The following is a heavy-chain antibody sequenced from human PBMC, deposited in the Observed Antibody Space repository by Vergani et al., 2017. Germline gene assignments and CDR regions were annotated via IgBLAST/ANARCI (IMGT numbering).Heavy chain of an antibody. D-gene: IGHD2-8*02. CDR1: GFTFSDYD. Sequence: QVQLVESGGGLVKPGGSLRLSCAASGFTFSDYDMTWVRQAPGKGLEWLSYISGSGHTKYYADSVKGRFAISRDNAKNSLYLQMNNLRVEDTAVYYCARDLLPGSLLLLAYWGQGTLLSVSS. V-gene: IGHV3-11*04. CDR3: ARDLLPGSLLLLAY. CDR2: ISGSGHTK. J-gene: IGHJ4*02.